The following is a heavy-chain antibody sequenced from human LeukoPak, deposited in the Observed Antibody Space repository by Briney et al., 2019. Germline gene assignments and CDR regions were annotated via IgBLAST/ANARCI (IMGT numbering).Heavy chain of an antibody. V-gene: IGHV5-51*01. CDR1: EYSFSTYW. D-gene: IGHD3-22*01. CDR3: ARGGYDSSGYYLDKYYFDY. CDR2: IYPGDSDT. J-gene: IGHJ4*02. Sequence: GESPKTSCKGSEYSFSTYWIGWVRQMPGKGLEWMGIIYPGDSDTSYSPAFQGQVTIAADKSISTAYLQWSSLKASDTAMYYCARGGYDSSGYYLDKYYFDYWGQGTLVTVSS.